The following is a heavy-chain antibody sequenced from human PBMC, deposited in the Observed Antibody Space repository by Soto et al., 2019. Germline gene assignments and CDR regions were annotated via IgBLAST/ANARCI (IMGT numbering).Heavy chain of an antibody. V-gene: IGHV3-30*03. D-gene: IGHD3-9*01. J-gene: IGHJ4*02. CDR3: VRVFDTYYFDL. Sequence: PGGSLRLSCEASGFTISGCSMNWVRQTPGKGLEWVAVISYDGSDKYYADSVKGRFTISRDNSKKTLYLQMNSLRAEDTAVYYCVRVFDTYYFDLWGQGNMVNVSS. CDR2: ISYDGSDK. CDR1: GFTISGCS.